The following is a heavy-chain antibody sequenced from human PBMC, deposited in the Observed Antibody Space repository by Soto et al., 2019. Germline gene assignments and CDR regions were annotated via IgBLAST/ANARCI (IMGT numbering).Heavy chain of an antibody. CDR2: IGTVGDT. CDR1: GFTFFTYD. D-gene: IGHD2-21*01. V-gene: IGHV3-13*01. Sequence: HPGGSLRLSCVASGFTFFTYDMHWVRQSATKGLEWVSGIGTVGDTQYLDSVKGRFTISRDNAHNSVHLEMDSLRAEDTALYYCVRRLSLSYGHSGMDVWGQGTTVTVSS. CDR3: VRRLSLSYGHSGMDV. J-gene: IGHJ6*02.